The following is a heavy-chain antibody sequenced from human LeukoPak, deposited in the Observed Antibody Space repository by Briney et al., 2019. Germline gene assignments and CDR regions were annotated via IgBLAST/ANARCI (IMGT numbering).Heavy chain of an antibody. CDR2: IYPGVSDT. J-gene: IGHJ4*02. V-gene: IGHV5-51*01. CDR1: GYSFTTYW. D-gene: IGHD6-13*01. CDR3: AREARYSSSTHYFDY. Sequence: GESLKISCKGSGYSFTTYWIGWVRQMPGKGLEWMGIIYPGVSDTTYSPSFQGQVTISADKSISTAYLQWSSLKASDTAMYYCAREARYSSSTHYFDYWGQGTLVTVSS.